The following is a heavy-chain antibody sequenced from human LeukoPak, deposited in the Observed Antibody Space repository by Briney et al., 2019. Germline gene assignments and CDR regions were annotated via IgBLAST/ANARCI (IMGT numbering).Heavy chain of an antibody. CDR3: ARELKSYYYYMDV. J-gene: IGHJ6*03. CDR2: IYYSGST. V-gene: IGHV4-31*03. Sequence: SETLSLTCTVSGGSISSGGYYLSWIRQHPGKGLEWIGYIYYSGSTYYNPSLKSRVTISVDTSKNQFSLKLSSVTAADTAVYYCARELKSYYYYMDVWGKGTTVTVSS. CDR1: GGSISSGGYY.